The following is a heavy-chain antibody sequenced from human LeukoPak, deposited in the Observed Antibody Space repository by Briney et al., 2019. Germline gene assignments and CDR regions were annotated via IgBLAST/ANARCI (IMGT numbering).Heavy chain of an antibody. CDR1: GYTFTSYD. D-gene: IGHD3-3*01. Sequence: ASVKVSCKASGYTFTSYDINWVRQATGQGLEWMGWMNPNSGNTGYAQKFQGRVTMTRNTSISTAYIELSSLRSEDTAVYYCARGLSNQYYDFWSGYYPFDYWGQGTLVTVSS. V-gene: IGHV1-8*01. CDR2: MNPNSGNT. CDR3: ARGLSNQYYDFWSGYYPFDY. J-gene: IGHJ4*02.